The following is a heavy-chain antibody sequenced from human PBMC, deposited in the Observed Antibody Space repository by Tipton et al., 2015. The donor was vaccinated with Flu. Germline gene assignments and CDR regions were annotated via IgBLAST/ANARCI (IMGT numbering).Heavy chain of an antibody. J-gene: IGHJ3*02. V-gene: IGHV3-13*01. CDR2: SGTTDDT. CDR3: ARALGIWNALTRALDI. CDR1: GFALSNYD. Sequence: SLRLSCTASGFALSNYDMHWVRQVPGKGLEWVSASGTTDDTYYSDSVKGRFTISRVNADNSLFLQMSSLRVGDTAVYYCARALGIWNALTRALDIWGQGTMVTVSS. D-gene: IGHD3-3*01.